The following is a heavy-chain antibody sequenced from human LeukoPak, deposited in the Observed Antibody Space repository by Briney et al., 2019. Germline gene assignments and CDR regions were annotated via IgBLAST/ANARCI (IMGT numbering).Heavy chain of an antibody. D-gene: IGHD3-22*01. CDR2: ISSSSSYI. J-gene: IGHJ4*02. V-gene: IGHV3-21*01. Sequence: KSGGSLRLSCAASGFTFSSYSMNWVRQAPGKGLEWISSISSSSSYIYYADSVKGRFTISRDNAKNSLYLQMNSLRAEDTAVYYCAREGDSSGCYNFDYWGQGTLVTVSS. CDR3: AREGDSSGCYNFDY. CDR1: GFTFSSYS.